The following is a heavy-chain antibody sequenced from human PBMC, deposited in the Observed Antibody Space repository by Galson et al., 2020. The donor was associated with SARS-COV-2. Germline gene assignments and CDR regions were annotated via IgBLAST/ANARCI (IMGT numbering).Heavy chain of an antibody. Sequence: ASVKVSCKASGFTFTTYAMNWVRQAPGQGLEWMGWINTHTGNPAYAQGFTGRFVFSLDTSVSTAYLQISSLKAEDTAVYYCARVRYYYGMDVWGQGTTTTASS. V-gene: IGHV7-4-1*02. CDR2: INTHTGNP. J-gene: IGHJ6*01. D-gene: IGHD4-17*01. CDR1: GFTFTTYA. CDR3: ARVRYYYGMDV.